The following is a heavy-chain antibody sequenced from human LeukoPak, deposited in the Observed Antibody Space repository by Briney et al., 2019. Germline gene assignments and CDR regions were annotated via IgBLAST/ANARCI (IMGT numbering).Heavy chain of an antibody. V-gene: IGHV3-21*01. CDR3: ARGRSGYYADY. Sequence: GGSLRLSCEASGFTFNNFSMHWVRQVPGKGLEWVSCITSRSSFMYYADSVKGRFTISRDNAKNSLYLQMNSLRAEDTAVYYCARGRSGYYADYWGQGTLVTVSS. CDR2: ITSRSSFM. J-gene: IGHJ4*02. D-gene: IGHD3-3*01. CDR1: GFTFNNFS.